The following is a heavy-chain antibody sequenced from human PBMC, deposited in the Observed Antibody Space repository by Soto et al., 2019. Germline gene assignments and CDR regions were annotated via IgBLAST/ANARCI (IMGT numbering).Heavy chain of an antibody. J-gene: IGHJ4*02. D-gene: IGHD2-15*01. V-gene: IGHV3-21*01. CDR1: GFAFRSYN. CDR2: ISSGSSNI. CDR3: ASATVVAATFDF. Sequence: PGGSLRLSCAASGFAFRSYNMNWVRQAPGKGPEWVASISSGSSNIYYADSVKGRFTISRDNAKNSLFLQMDSLRAEDSAVYYCASATVVAATFDFWGQGTLVTVSS.